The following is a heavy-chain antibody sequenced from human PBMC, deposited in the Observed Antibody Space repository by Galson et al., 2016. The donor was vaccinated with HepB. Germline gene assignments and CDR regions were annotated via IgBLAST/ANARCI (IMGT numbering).Heavy chain of an antibody. V-gene: IGHV3-7*01. CDR1: GFTFNAHW. Sequence: SLRLSCAASGFTFNAHWMNWVRQAPGKGLEWVANIRGDGIVSYYAESVRGRFTISRDNAQNSLYLQMNGLRVDETAGYYCSREMTGSYFDWGQGTLVTVSS. J-gene: IGHJ4*02. D-gene: IGHD3-10*01. CDR2: IRGDGIVS. CDR3: SREMTGSYFD.